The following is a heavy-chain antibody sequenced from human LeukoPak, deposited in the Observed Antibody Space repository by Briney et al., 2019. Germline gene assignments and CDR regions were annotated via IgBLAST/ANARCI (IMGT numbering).Heavy chain of an antibody. CDR2: ISSSSSYI. CDR3: ARGGAARPDY. J-gene: IGHJ4*02. CDR1: GFTFSSYS. D-gene: IGHD6-6*01. V-gene: IGHV3-21*01. Sequence: GGSLRLSCAASGFTFSSYSMNWVRQAPGEGLEWVSSISSSSSYIYYADSVKGRFTISRDNAKNSLYLQMNSLRVEDTAVYYCARGGAARPDYWGQGTLVTVSS.